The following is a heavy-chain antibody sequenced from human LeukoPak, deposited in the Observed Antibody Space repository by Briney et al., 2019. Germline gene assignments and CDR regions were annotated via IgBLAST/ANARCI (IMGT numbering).Heavy chain of an antibody. CDR2: ISSSGLNT. CDR1: GFTFSTNS. V-gene: IGHV3-48*04. CDR3: ARDGWNYCFDY. Sequence: PGGSLRLSCAASGFTFSTNSMAWVRQVPGKGLEWVSYISSSGLNTYYADSVRGRFIISRDNAKNSLSLQMNSLRADDTAVYFCARDGWNYCFDYWGQGTVVTVSS. J-gene: IGHJ4*02. D-gene: IGHD1-7*01.